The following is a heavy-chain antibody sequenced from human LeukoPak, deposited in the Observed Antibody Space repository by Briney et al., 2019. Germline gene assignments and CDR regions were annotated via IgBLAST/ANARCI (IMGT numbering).Heavy chain of an antibody. Sequence: GASVKVSCKASGYTFTDYYMHWVRQAPGQGLEWMGWISPNSGGANYAQKFQGRVTMTRDTSISTAYMELSRLRSDDTAVYYCARDGQTGENAYYYYYMDVWGKGTTVTISS. CDR3: ARDGQTGENAYYYYYMDV. V-gene: IGHV1-2*02. J-gene: IGHJ6*03. D-gene: IGHD7-27*01. CDR1: GYTFTDYY. CDR2: ISPNSGGA.